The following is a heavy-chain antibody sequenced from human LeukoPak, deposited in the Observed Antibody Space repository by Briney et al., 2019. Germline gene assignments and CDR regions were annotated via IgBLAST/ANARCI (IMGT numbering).Heavy chain of an antibody. CDR2: IYSGGST. D-gene: IGHD2-2*01. CDR3: ARVRGFCSSTSCRLTYFDY. J-gene: IGHJ4*02. V-gene: IGHV3-53*01. CDR1: GFTVSSNY. Sequence: GGSLRLSCAASGFTVSSNYMSWVRQAPGKGLEWVSVIYSGGSTYYADSVKGRFTISRDNSKNTLYLQMNSLRAEDTAVYYCARVRGFCSSTSCRLTYFDYWGQGTLVTVSS.